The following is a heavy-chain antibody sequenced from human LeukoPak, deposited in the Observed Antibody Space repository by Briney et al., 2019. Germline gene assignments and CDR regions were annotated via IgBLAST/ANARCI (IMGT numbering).Heavy chain of an antibody. J-gene: IGHJ4*02. Sequence: PGGSLRLSCAASGFTFSSYAMSWVRQAPGKGLEWVSAISGSGGSTYYADSVKGRLTISRDNSKNTLYLQMNSLRAEDTAVYYCAKYYYDSSGYSQFDYWGQGTLVTVSS. CDR1: GFTFSSYA. CDR3: AKYYYDSSGYSQFDY. D-gene: IGHD3-22*01. CDR2: ISGSGGST. V-gene: IGHV3-23*01.